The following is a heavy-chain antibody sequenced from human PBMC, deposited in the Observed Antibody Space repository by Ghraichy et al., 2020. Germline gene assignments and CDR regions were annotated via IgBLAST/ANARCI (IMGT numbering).Heavy chain of an antibody. J-gene: IGHJ4*02. D-gene: IGHD3-16*01. Sequence: GESLNISCAASGFTFSGYWMSWFRQAPGKRLEWVANIKHDGSAKYYVDSVKGRFTISRDNAENSLYLQMNSLRDEDTAVYYCARDSVWGSYSQKDYWGQGTLVTVSS. CDR1: GFTFSGYW. CDR3: ARDSVWGSYSQKDY. CDR2: IKHDGSAK. V-gene: IGHV3-7*01.